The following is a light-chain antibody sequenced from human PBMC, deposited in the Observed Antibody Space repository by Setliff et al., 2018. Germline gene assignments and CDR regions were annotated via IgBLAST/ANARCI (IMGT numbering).Light chain of an antibody. V-gene: IGLV2-14*01. CDR2: DVT. CDR1: SSDVGGYDY. J-gene: IGLJ1*01. Sequence: QSVLTQPAAVSRSPGQSITISCTGTSSDVGGYDYVSWYQQHPGKAPKLIIYDVTKRPSGVSSRFSGSKSGNTASLTISGLQAEDEADYFCSSYKKTNKNVFGTGTKGTV. CDR3: SSYKKTNKNV.